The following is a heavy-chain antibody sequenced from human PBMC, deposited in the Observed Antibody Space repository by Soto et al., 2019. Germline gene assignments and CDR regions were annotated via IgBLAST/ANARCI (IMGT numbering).Heavy chain of an antibody. CDR2: INSDGRST. CDR3: ARGVSLNWYFDL. J-gene: IGHJ2*01. D-gene: IGHD2-8*01. Sequence: EVQLVESGGGLVQPGGSLRLSCAASGFTFSSYWMHWGRQAPGKWLVWVSRINSDGRSTSYADSVKGRFTIYRDNAKNPLYLHMNSLGDEDTAVYYCARGVSLNWYFDLWGRGTLVTVSS. CDR1: GFTFSSYW. V-gene: IGHV3-74*01.